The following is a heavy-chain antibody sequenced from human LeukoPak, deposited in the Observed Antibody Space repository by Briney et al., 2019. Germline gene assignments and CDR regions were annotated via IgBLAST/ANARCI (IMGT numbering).Heavy chain of an antibody. V-gene: IGHV3-43*02. CDR3: TGDGALQGY. Sequence: GGSLRLSCVASGFAFSSYGMSWVRQAPGKGLEWVSCISDNTYYADSVRGRFTISRDNSKNSLYLQMNSLRNDDTALYYCTGDGALQGYWGQGTLVTVSS. D-gene: IGHD1-26*01. J-gene: IGHJ4*02. CDR2: ISDNT. CDR1: GFAFSSYG.